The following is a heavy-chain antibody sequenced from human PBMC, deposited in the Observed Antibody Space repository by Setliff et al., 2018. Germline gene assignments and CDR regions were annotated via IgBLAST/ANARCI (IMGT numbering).Heavy chain of an antibody. CDR1: GFTFSSYA. D-gene: IGHD5-18*01. V-gene: IGHV3-23*01. J-gene: IGHJ4*01. Sequence: GGSLRLSCAASGFTFSSYAMNWVRQAPGKGLEWVSVISGSGGSTYYADSVKGRFTISRDNSKNTLYLQMNSLRAEDTAVYYCARGGYSYGYWGHGTLVTVSS. CDR2: ISGSGGST. CDR3: ARGGYSYGY.